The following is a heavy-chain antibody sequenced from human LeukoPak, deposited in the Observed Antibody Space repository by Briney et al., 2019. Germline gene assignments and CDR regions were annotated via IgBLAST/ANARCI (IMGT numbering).Heavy chain of an antibody. CDR1: GYSFVTSD. CDR2: MNPLSGNT. Sequence: ASVKVSCKASGYSFVTSDINWVRQAAGQGLEWMGWMNPLSGNTGYAQKFQGRVTMTRYTSTGTAYMELSSLRSEDTAVYYCVRSLAVDGTRAYWGQGTPVIVSS. CDR3: VRSLAVDGTRAY. V-gene: IGHV1-8*01. D-gene: IGHD6-19*01. J-gene: IGHJ4*02.